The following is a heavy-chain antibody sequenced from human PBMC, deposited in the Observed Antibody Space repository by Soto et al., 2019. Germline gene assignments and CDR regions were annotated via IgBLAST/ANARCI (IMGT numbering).Heavy chain of an antibody. Sequence: QVQLEESGGGVVQPGRSLRLSCEASGFTFNTYSMHWVRQPPGKGLEWLAAIWYDGTQKYYADSVKGRFIISRDNSKKTLYLEMNSLRAVDPAVYYCARAGGTTVTGLWHFDSWGQGTLVTVSS. CDR1: GFTFNTYS. CDR3: ARAGGTTVTGLWHFDS. CDR2: IWYDGTQK. D-gene: IGHD4-17*01. V-gene: IGHV3-33*01. J-gene: IGHJ4*02.